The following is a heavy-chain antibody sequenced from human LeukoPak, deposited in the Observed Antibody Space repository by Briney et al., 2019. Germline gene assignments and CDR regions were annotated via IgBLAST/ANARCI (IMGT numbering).Heavy chain of an antibody. CDR3: ARGSARGYNWFDP. V-gene: IGHV4-59*01. D-gene: IGHD6-6*01. Sequence: SETLSLTCTVSGGSISSSYWSWIRQPPGKGLEWIGYISYSGSTNYNPSLTSRVTISVDTSKNQFSLKLSSVTAADTAVYYCARGSARGYNWFDPWGQGTLVTVSS. CDR1: GGSISSSY. J-gene: IGHJ5*02. CDR2: ISYSGST.